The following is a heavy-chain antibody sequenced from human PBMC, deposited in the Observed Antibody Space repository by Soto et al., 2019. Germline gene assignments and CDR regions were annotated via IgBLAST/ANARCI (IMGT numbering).Heavy chain of an antibody. J-gene: IGHJ4*02. V-gene: IGHV3-23*01. CDR1: GFSFGDSA. CDR2: VNPDGSDT. CDR3: AKQLGYCSTGRCYFDY. D-gene: IGHD2-2*01. Sequence: PVGSLRLSCAASGFSFGDSAMSWVRQPPGKGLEWLAAVNPDGSDTFYADSVKGRFTISRDNSQNTVNLQMKSLRVEDTAIYYCAKQLGYCSTGRCYFDYWGQGTQVTVSS.